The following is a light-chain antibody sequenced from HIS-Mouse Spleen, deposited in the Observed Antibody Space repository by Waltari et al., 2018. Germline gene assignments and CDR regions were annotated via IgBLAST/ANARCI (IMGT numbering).Light chain of an antibody. CDR2: EVS. Sequence: QSALTQPASVSGSPGQSITISCTGTSSDVGGYNYVSWYQQHPGKAPKLMLYEVSNRPSGASNRSSGSRSGNTASLTISGLQAEDEADYYCSSYTSSSPYVVFGGGTKLTVL. CDR1: SSDVGGYNY. CDR3: SSYTSSSPYVV. V-gene: IGLV2-14*01. J-gene: IGLJ2*01.